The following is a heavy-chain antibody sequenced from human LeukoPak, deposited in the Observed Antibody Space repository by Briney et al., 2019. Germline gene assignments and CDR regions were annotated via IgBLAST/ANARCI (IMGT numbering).Heavy chain of an antibody. D-gene: IGHD2-2*01. Sequence: SQTLSLTCAVSGGSISSGGYSWGWIRQPPGKGLEWIGYIYHSGSTYYNPSLKSRVTISVDRSKNQFSLKLSSVTAADTAVYYCARGRIGYCSSTSCGFDYWGQGTLVTVSS. V-gene: IGHV4-30-2*01. CDR1: GGSISSGGYS. J-gene: IGHJ4*02. CDR3: ARGRIGYCSSTSCGFDY. CDR2: IYHSGST.